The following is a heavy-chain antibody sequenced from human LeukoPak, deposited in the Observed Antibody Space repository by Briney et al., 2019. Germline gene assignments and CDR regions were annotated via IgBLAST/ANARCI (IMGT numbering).Heavy chain of an antibody. CDR1: GFTFSHTW. D-gene: IGHD4-17*01. J-gene: IGHJ4*02. CDR3: ATNDHDDYIPDS. V-gene: IGHV3-15*01. CDR2: IQSKTDGGTT. Sequence: PGGSLRLSCAASGFTFSHTWMTWVRQAPGKGLEWVGQIQSKTDGGTTDYAAPVKGRFTILRDDSKSTLYLQMNSLKTDDTAVYFCATNDHDDYIPDSWGQGTLVTVSS.